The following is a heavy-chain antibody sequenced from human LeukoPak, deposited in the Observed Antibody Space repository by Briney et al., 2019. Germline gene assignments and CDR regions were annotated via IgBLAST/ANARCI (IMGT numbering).Heavy chain of an antibody. CDR2: ISGSGGST. D-gene: IGHD3-10*02. V-gene: IGHV3-23*01. CDR1: GFTFSSYA. Sequence: GGSLRLSXAASGFTFSSYAMSWVRQAPGKGLEWVSAISGSGGSTYYADSGKGRFTISRDNSKNTLYLQMNSLRAEDTAVYYCAKFVRTVRRYFDLWGRGTLVTVSS. CDR3: AKFVRTVRRYFDL. J-gene: IGHJ2*01.